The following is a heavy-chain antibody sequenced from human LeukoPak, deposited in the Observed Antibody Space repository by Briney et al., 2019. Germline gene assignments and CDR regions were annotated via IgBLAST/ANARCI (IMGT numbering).Heavy chain of an antibody. Sequence: ASVKVSCKASGGTFSSYAISWVRQAPGQGLEWMGWISAYNGNTNYAQKLQGRVTMTTDTSTSTAYMELRSLRSDDTAVYYCATSRKLGYCSGGSCYKQSFDYWGQGTLVTVSS. V-gene: IGHV1-18*01. CDR1: GGTFSSYA. CDR3: ATSRKLGYCSGGSCYKQSFDY. D-gene: IGHD2-15*01. J-gene: IGHJ4*02. CDR2: ISAYNGNT.